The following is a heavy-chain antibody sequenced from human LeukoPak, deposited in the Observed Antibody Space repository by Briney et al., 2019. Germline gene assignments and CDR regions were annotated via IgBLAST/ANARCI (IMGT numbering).Heavy chain of an antibody. V-gene: IGHV4-59*08. D-gene: IGHD1-26*01. CDR2: IHYSGST. CDR1: GNSVSEYY. Sequence: SETLSLTCTVSGNSVSEYYWSWIRQPPGKRLEWIGYIHYSGSTNYNPALKSRVTMSVDTSKNQFSLKLGAVTAADTAVYFCARYSGSSPAFDDWGQGTTVTVSS. J-gene: IGHJ4*02. CDR3: ARYSGSSPAFDD.